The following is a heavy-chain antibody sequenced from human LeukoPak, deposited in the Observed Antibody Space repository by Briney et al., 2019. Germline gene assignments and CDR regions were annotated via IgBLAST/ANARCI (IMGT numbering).Heavy chain of an antibody. V-gene: IGHV3-23*01. CDR3: ARDGIAGAGQLDY. CDR1: GFPFSSYA. CDR2: ISRSSAST. J-gene: IGHJ4*02. D-gene: IGHD6-19*01. Sequence: GGTLSLSRAASGFPFSSYAVRWVGPAPGRGLEGVAAISRSSASTYSADSVKGRFTISRDNAKNSLYRQMNSLRAEDMGVYYCARDGIAGAGQLDYWGQGTLFTVSS.